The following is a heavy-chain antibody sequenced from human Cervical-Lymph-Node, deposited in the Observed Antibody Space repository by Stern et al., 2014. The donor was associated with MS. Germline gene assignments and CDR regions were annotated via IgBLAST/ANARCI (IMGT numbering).Heavy chain of an antibody. CDR2: IKPNTGGT. CDR3: ARDQRGITIFGVVTDYYYLGMDV. J-gene: IGHJ6*02. V-gene: IGHV1-2*07. D-gene: IGHD3-3*01. CDR1: GYIFTGYY. Sequence: VQLVESGAEVKKPGASVKVSCKTSGYIFTGYYIHRGRQAPGQGLEWMAWIKPNTGGTKYAHKFQVIGPMSRATSISTVYVELSSLTSDDTAVYYCARDQRGITIFGVVTDYYYLGMDVWGQGTTVTVSS.